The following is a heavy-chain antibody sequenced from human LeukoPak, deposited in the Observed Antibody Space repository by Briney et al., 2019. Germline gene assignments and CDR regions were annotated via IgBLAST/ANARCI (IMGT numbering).Heavy chain of an antibody. CDR2: THSSGST. CDR1: GGSISSFY. D-gene: IGHD3-22*01. CDR3: Y. Sequence: SETLSLTCTVAGGSISSFYWGWIRQPPGKGVEWIGHTHSSGSTNYNPSLKSRVTISVDTSKNQFSLKFWYAGVLRVEMVVNYWGQGTPVTVSS. J-gene: IGHJ4*02. V-gene: IGHV4-59*01.